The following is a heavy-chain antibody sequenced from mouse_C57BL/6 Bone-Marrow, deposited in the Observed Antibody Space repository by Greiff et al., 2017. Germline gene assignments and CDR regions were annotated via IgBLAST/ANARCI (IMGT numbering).Heavy chain of an antibody. CDR2: ISNLAYSI. V-gene: IGHV5-15*01. J-gene: IGHJ1*03. CDR1: GFTFSDYG. D-gene: IGHD1-1*01. CDR3: ARLGYYGSSYGYFDV. Sequence: EVKLMESGGGLVQPGGSLKLSCAASGFTFSDYGMAWVRQAPRKGPEWVAFISNLAYSIYYADTVTGRFTIARENAKNTLYLEMSSLRSEDTAMYYCARLGYYGSSYGYFDVWGTGTTVTVSS.